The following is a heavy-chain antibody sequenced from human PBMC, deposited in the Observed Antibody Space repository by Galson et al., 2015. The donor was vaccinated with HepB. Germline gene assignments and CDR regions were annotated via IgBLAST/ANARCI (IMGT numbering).Heavy chain of an antibody. J-gene: IGHJ3*01. Sequence: SLRLSCAASGFTFSNYAMSWVRQAPGKGLEWVSAISDGGDDTYYADSVRCRFTISRDNFKNTLYLQMNSLRAEDTAAYYCVKWARPGYGYFREGFDVWGQGTMVPVSS. CDR3: VKWARPGYGYFREGFDV. CDR1: GFTFSNYA. CDR2: ISDGGDDT. V-gene: IGHV3-23*01. D-gene: IGHD2-2*03.